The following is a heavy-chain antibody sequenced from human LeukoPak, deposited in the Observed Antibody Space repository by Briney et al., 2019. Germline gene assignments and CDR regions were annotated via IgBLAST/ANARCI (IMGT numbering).Heavy chain of an antibody. J-gene: IGHJ4*02. Sequence: GGSLRLSCTASVFMFKSYRMSWVRQAPGKGLEWVANIKQDGSEKFYVDSVKGRFTISRDNSKNSLFLQMNSLRAEDTAVYYCARDVWIYYFDYWGQGSLVTVSS. CDR2: IKQDGSEK. CDR3: ARDVWIYYFDY. V-gene: IGHV3-7*01. D-gene: IGHD5-12*01. CDR1: VFMFKSYR.